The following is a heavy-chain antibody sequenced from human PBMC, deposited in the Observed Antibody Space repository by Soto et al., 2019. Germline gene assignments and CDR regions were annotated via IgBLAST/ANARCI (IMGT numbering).Heavy chain of an antibody. Sequence: EVQLVESGGGLVQPGGSLKLSCAASGFTFSGSAMHWVRQASVKGLEWVGRIRNKTNNYATAYAASVKVRFTISRDDSKHTAYLQMNSLKTEDPAVYYCTCHSPEDMIRNWGHGTLVTVS. V-gene: IGHV3-73*02. CDR2: IRNKTNNYAT. CDR1: GFTFSGSA. CDR3: TCHSPEDMIRN. D-gene: IGHD2-15*01. J-gene: IGHJ4*01.